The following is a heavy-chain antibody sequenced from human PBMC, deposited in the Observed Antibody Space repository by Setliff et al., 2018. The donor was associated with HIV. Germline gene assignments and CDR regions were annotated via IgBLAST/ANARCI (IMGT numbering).Heavy chain of an antibody. CDR2: IYISGST. Sequence: SETLSLTCTVSGGSISIGSYYWSWIRQPAGKGLEWIGRIYISGSTNYNPSLESRVTISVDTSKNQFSLKLSSVTAADTAVYYCARGSSWPYYFDYWGQGTLVTVSS. J-gene: IGHJ4*02. V-gene: IGHV4-61*02. CDR3: ARGSSWPYYFDY. CDR1: GGSISIGSYY. D-gene: IGHD6-13*01.